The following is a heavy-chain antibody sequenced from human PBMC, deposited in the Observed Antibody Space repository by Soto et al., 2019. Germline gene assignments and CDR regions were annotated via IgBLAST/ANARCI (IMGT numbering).Heavy chain of an antibody. V-gene: IGHV1-69*13. CDR2: IIPIFGTA. J-gene: IGHJ6*02. Sequence: SVKFSCKASGGTFSSYAISWVRQAPGQGLDWMGGIIPIFGTANYAQKFQGRVTITADESTSTAYMELSSLRSEDTAVYYCARGIAVAGTGRYYYYGMDVWGQGTTVTVSS. CDR3: ARGIAVAGTGRYYYYGMDV. D-gene: IGHD6-19*01. CDR1: GGTFSSYA.